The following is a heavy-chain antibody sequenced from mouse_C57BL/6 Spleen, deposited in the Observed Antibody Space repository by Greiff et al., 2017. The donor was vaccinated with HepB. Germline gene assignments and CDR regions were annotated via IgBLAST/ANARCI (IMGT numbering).Heavy chain of an antibody. Sequence: EVQGVESGGGLVQPGGSLSLSCAASGFTFTDYYMSWVRQPPGKALEWLGFIRNKANGYTTEYSASVKGRFTISRDNSQSILYLQMNALRAEDSATYYCARSYYYGSEYYAMDYWGQGTSVTVSS. V-gene: IGHV7-3*01. CDR3: ARSYYYGSEYYAMDY. D-gene: IGHD1-1*01. CDR1: GFTFTDYY. J-gene: IGHJ4*01. CDR2: IRNKANGYTT.